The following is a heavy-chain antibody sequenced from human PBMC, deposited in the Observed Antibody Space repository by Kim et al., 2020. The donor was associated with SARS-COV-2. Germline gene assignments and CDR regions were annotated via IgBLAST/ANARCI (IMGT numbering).Heavy chain of an antibody. J-gene: IGHJ5*02. D-gene: IGHD2-2*01. CDR2: IIPIFGTA. CDR1: GGTFSSYA. Sequence: SVKVSCKASGGTFSSYAISWVRQAPGQGLEWMGGIIPIFGTANYAQKFQGRVTITADESTSTAYMELSSLRSEDTAVYYCARGGDIVVVPAALSLINWFDPWGQGTLVTVSS. V-gene: IGHV1-69*13. CDR3: ARGGDIVVVPAALSLINWFDP.